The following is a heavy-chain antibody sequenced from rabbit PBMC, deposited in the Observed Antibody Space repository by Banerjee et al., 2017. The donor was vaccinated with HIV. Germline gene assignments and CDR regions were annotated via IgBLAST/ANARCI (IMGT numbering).Heavy chain of an antibody. D-gene: IGHD6-1*01. J-gene: IGHJ4*01. CDR2: MVTGSGST. CDR1: GFSFSSNYW. V-gene: IGHV1S45*01. Sequence: QEQLVESGGGLVKPGASLTLTCTASGFSFSSNYWIYWVRQAPGKGLEWIARMVTGSGSTGYATWAKGRFTISKSSSTTVTLQMTSLTAADTATYFCARSIDSNAREYLNLWGQGTLVTVS. CDR3: ARSIDSNAREYLNL.